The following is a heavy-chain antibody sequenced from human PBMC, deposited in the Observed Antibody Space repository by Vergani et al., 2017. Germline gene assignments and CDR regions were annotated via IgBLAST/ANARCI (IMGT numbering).Heavy chain of an antibody. CDR2: IRSKAYGGTT. CDR3: TRVGRDGYNYLNDY. D-gene: IGHD5-24*01. V-gene: IGHV3-49*04. CDR1: GFTFGDYA. J-gene: IGHJ4*02. Sequence: EVQLVESGGGLVQPGRSLRLSCTASGFTFGDYAMSWVRQAPGKGLEWVGFIRSKAYGGTTEYAASVKGRFTISRDDSKSIAYLQMNSLKTEDTAVYYCTRVGRDGYNYLNDYWGQGTLVTVSS.